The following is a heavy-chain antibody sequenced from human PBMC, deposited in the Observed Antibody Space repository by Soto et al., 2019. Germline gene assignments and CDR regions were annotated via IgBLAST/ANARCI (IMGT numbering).Heavy chain of an antibody. CDR1: GFTFSTYA. CDR3: ARDFYGGYTYGPGDY. Sequence: GGSLRLSCAASGFTFSTYALSWVRQAPGKGLGWVSAISANGQGIYYADSVRGRFTISRDNSKNTIFLHMDSLRAEDTAVYYCARDFYGGYTYGPGDYWGQGALVTVSS. CDR2: ISANGQGI. V-gene: IGHV3-23*01. J-gene: IGHJ4*02. D-gene: IGHD5-18*01.